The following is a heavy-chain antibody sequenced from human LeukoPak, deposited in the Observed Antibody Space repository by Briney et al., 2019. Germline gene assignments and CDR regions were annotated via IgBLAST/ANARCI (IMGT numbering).Heavy chain of an antibody. D-gene: IGHD3-10*01. J-gene: IGHJ4*02. CDR3: ARELDLWFGELF. Sequence: ASVTVSCKASGYTFTGYYMHWVRQAPGQGLEWMGWINPNSGGTNYAQKFQGRVTMTRDTSISTAYMELSRLRSDDTAVYYCARELDLWFGELFWGQGTLVTVSS. V-gene: IGHV1-2*02. CDR1: GYTFTGYY. CDR2: INPNSGGT.